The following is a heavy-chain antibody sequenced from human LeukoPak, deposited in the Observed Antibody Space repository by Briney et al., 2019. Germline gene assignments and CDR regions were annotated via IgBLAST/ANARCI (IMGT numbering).Heavy chain of an antibody. CDR1: GFTFSDYY. Sequence: GGSLRLSCAASGFTFSDYYMSWIRQAPGKGLEWVSYISSSGSTIYYADSVKGRFTISRDNAKNSLYLQMNSLRAEDTAVYYCARDFLDSRSPLDYWGQGTLVTVSS. V-gene: IGHV3-11*01. D-gene: IGHD6-13*01. CDR3: ARDFLDSRSPLDY. J-gene: IGHJ4*02. CDR2: ISSSGSTI.